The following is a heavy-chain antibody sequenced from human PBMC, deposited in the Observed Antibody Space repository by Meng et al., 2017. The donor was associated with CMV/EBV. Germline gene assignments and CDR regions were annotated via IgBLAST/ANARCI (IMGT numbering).Heavy chain of an antibody. CDR2: ISGSGGST. CDR1: GFTFSSYA. D-gene: IGHD3-10*01. CDR3: AKDKSHSVYYYYSMDV. V-gene: IGHV3-23*01. J-gene: IGHJ6*02. Sequence: GESLKISCAASGFTFSSYAMSWVRQAPGKGLEWVPAISGSGGSTYYADSVKGRFTISRDNSKNTLYLQMNSLRAEDTAVYYCAKDKSHSVYYYYSMDVWGQGTTVTVSS.